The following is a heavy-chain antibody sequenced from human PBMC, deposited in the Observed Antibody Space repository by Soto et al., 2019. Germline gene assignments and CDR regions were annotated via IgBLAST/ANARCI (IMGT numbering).Heavy chain of an antibody. CDR1: GFTFSSYT. V-gene: IGHV3-48*02. J-gene: IGHJ5*01. CDR3: ARGLMYSYSSGYNNWFDS. Sequence: EVQLVESGGGLVQPGGSLRLSCVASGFTFSSYTMSWVRQAPGKGLEWISYISSSSTTIYYADSVKGRFTISRDNAKNSLSLQMNSLRDEDTAVYYCARGLMYSYSSGYNNWFDSWGQGTLVTVSS. D-gene: IGHD3-22*01. CDR2: ISSSSTTI.